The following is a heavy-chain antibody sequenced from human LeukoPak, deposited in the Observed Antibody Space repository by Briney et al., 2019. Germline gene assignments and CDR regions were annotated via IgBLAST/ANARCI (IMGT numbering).Heavy chain of an antibody. V-gene: IGHV3-13*01. CDR1: GFPFSSYD. CDR2: IGTAAYT. Sequence: GGSVTLPCAPCGFPFSSYDMLWVRQATGRGVEGVSSIGTAAYTYSPGSVKGRFTISRENAKNSLYLQMNSLRAGDTAVYYCARGPIVGITETKGYFDYWGQGILVTVSS. D-gene: IGHD1-7*01. J-gene: IGHJ4*02. CDR3: ARGPIVGITETKGYFDY.